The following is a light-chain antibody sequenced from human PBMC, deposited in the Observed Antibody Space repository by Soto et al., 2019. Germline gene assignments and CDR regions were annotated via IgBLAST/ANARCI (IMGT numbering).Light chain of an antibody. J-gene: IGKJ5*01. CDR2: AAS. V-gene: IGKV1-9*01. Sequence: DIQLTQSPSFLSASVGDRVTITCRAIQGLSSDLAWYQQKPGKAPKLLIYAASTLQSGVPSRFSGSGSGTDLTLTISSLQPEDCATYYCQQLNSYPITFGQGTRLEIK. CDR3: QQLNSYPIT. CDR1: QGLSSD.